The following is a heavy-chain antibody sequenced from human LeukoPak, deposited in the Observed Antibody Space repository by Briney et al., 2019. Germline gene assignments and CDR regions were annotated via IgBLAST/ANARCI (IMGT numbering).Heavy chain of an antibody. J-gene: IGHJ4*02. CDR2: IYYSGST. Sequence: PSETLSLTCTVSGGSISSYYWSWIRQPPGKGLEWIGYIYYSGSTNYNPSLKSRVTISVDTSKNQFSLKLSSVTAADTAVYYCARGGYSYATAPDYWGQGTLVTVSS. CDR1: GGSISSYY. D-gene: IGHD5-18*01. CDR3: ARGGYSYATAPDY. V-gene: IGHV4-59*01.